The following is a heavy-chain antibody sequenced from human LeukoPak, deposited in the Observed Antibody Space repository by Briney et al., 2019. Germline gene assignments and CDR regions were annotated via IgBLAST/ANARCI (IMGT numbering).Heavy chain of an antibody. D-gene: IGHD4-23*01. Sequence: GRSLRLSCAASGFTFSSYGMHWVRQAPGKGLGWVAVISYDGSNKYYADSVKGRFTISRDNSKNTLYLQMNSLRAEDTAVYYCAKIPSATVVTSLGLWGQGTLVTVSS. J-gene: IGHJ5*02. CDR1: GFTFSSYG. V-gene: IGHV3-30*18. CDR2: ISYDGSNK. CDR3: AKIPSATVVTSLGL.